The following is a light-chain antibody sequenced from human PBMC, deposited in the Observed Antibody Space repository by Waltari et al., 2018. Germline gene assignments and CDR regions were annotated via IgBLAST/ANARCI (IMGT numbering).Light chain of an antibody. CDR2: AAS. CDR1: QAISNS. Sequence: DIQMTQSPSSLSASVGDSITITCRASQAISNSLAWYQQKPGKAPKLLLYAASRLESGVPSSFSGSGSGTDYTLTISSLQPEDFATYYCQQYYSTFWTFGQGTKVDIK. CDR3: QQYYSTFWT. J-gene: IGKJ1*01. V-gene: IGKV1-NL1*01.